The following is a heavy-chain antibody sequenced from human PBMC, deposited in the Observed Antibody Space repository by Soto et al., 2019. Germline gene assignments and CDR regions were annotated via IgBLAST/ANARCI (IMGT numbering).Heavy chain of an antibody. V-gene: IGHV4-39*01. D-gene: IGHD2-21*01. CDR2: IYHSGNT. CDR3: ARLRSYSHWFDP. Sequence: QLQVQESGPGLVKPSETLSLTCTVSGGSISSSSHYWGWIRQPPGKALEWIGSIYHSGNTYYNPSLKSRVTISVDTSKNQFSLKLSSVTAADTAVYYCARLRSYSHWFDPWGQGTLVTVSS. CDR1: GGSISSSSHY. J-gene: IGHJ5*02.